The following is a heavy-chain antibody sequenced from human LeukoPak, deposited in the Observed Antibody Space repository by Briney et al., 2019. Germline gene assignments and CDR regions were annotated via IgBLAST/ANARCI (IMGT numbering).Heavy chain of an antibody. CDR2: INHNSGDT. CDR3: ARGGLRVMVYRLYYMDV. J-gene: IGHJ6*03. CDR1: GYTFTSYY. V-gene: IGHV1-2*02. Sequence: ASVTVSCKASGYTFTSYYMHWVRQAPGQGLEWMGWINHNSGDTKYAQKFRGRVTMTRDTSISTAYMELTRLRSDDTAVYYCARGGLRVMVYRLYYMDVWGKGTTVTVSS. D-gene: IGHD2-8*01.